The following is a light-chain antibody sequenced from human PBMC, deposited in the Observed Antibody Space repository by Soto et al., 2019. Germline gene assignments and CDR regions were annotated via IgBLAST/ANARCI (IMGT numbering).Light chain of an antibody. Sequence: DIQMTQSPSSLSASVGDRVTITCRASQGISRWLAWYQQKPEKAPKSLIYDASNLQSGVPSRFSGSGSGTEFTLTISSLQPDDFATYYCQQYNSYPWTFGQGTKVEIK. J-gene: IGKJ1*01. V-gene: IGKV1D-16*01. CDR1: QGISRW. CDR2: DAS. CDR3: QQYNSYPWT.